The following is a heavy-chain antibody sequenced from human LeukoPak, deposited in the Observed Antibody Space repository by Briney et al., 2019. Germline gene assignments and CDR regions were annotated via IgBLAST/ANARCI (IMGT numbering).Heavy chain of an antibody. CDR1: GYTFTSYD. J-gene: IGHJ4*02. D-gene: IGHD6-19*01. CDR2: MNPNSGNT. CDR3: ARGEPYSSGWYPNVYNPHLDY. V-gene: IGHV1-8*01. Sequence: RASVKVSCKASGYTFTSYDINWVRQATGQGLEWMGWMNPNSGNTGYAQKFQGRVTMTRNTSISTAYMELSSLRSEDTAVYYCARGEPYSSGWYPNVYNPHLDYWGQGTLVTVSS.